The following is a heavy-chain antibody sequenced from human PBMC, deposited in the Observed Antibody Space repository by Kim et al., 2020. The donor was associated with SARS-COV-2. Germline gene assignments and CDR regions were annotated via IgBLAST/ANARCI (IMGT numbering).Heavy chain of an antibody. J-gene: IGHJ4*02. Sequence: SETLSLTCAVYGGSFSGYYWSWIRQPPGKGLEWIGEINHSGSTNYNPSLKSRVTISVDTSKNQFSLKLSSVTAADTAVYYCAREWRSSGWSRFAYWCQGT. D-gene: IGHD6-19*01. CDR1: GGSFSGYY. CDR2: INHSGST. CDR3: AREWRSSGWSRFAY. V-gene: IGHV4-34*01.